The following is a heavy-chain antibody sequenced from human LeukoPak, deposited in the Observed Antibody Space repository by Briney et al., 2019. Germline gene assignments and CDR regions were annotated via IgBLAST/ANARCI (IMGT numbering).Heavy chain of an antibody. CDR2: IYYSGST. D-gene: IGHD5-12*01. Sequence: SETLSLTCTVSGGSISSYYWSWIRQPPGKGLEWIGYIYYSGSTNYNPSLKSRVTISVDTSKNQFSLELSSVTAADTAVYYCARQGYSAYEILDYWGQGTLVTVSS. CDR3: ARQGYSAYEILDY. V-gene: IGHV4-59*08. J-gene: IGHJ4*02. CDR1: GGSISSYY.